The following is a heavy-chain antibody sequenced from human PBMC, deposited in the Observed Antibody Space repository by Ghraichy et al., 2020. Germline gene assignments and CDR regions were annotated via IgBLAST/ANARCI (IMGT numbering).Heavy chain of an antibody. CDR1: GFTFSSYA. CDR3: AKGGRGYSYDYYYYGMDV. V-gene: IGHV3-23*01. D-gene: IGHD5-18*01. CDR2: ISGSGGST. J-gene: IGHJ6*02. Sequence: GGSLRLSCAASGFTFSSYAMSWVRQAPGKGLEWVSAISGSGGSTYYADSVKGRFTISRDNSKNTLYLQMNSLRAEDTAVYYCAKGGRGYSYDYYYYGMDVWGQGTTVTVSS.